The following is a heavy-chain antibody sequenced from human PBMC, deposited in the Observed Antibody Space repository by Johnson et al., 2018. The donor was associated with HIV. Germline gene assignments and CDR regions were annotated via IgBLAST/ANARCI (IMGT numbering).Heavy chain of an antibody. Sequence: QVQLVESGGGVVQPGGSLRLSCAASGFTFSSYGMHWVRQAPGKGLEWVAFIRYDGSNKYYADSVKGRFTISRDNSKNTLYLQMNSLRAEDTAVYYCARALSLVACDIWVQGTMVTVSS. CDR1: GFTFSSYG. J-gene: IGHJ3*02. CDR2: IRYDGSNK. V-gene: IGHV3-30*02. CDR3: ARALSLVACDI.